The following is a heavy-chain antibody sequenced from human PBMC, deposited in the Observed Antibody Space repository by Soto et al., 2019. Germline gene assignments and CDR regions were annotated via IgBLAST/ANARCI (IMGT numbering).Heavy chain of an antibody. CDR1: GYTFTSYY. J-gene: IGHJ6*03. CDR3: ARGGASYSSSIILDCYYYYIDV. CDR2: INPSGGST. Sequence: ASVKVSCKASGYTFTSYYMHWVRQAPGQGLEWMGIINPSGGSTSYAQKFQGRVTMTRDTSTSTVYMELSSLRSEDTAVYYCARGGASYSSSIILDCYYYYIDVWGKGTTVTVSS. D-gene: IGHD6-6*01. V-gene: IGHV1-46*03.